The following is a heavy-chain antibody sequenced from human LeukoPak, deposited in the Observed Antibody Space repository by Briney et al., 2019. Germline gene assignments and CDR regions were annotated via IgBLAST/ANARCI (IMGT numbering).Heavy chain of an antibody. V-gene: IGHV3-30-3*01. CDR1: GFTFSSYS. CDR3: AREGGGYYDSSGTADFDY. CDR2: ISYDGSNR. Sequence: GGSLRLPCAAPGFTFSSYSMHWVRQAPGKGLEWVAVISYDGSNRYYADSVKGRFTISRDNSKNTLYLQMNSLRAEDTAVYYCAREGGGYYDSSGTADFDYWGQGTLVTVSS. D-gene: IGHD3-22*01. J-gene: IGHJ4*02.